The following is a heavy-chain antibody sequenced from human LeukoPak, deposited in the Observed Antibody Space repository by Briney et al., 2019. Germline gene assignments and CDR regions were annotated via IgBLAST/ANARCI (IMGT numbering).Heavy chain of an antibody. CDR2: IYWDDDK. J-gene: IGHJ3*02. V-gene: IGHV2-5*02. CDR3: AHTTRLDISTYYYEGSPFDI. D-gene: IGHD3-22*01. Sequence: GSGPTLVKPTQTLTLTCTFSGFSLTTISGVGVGWIRQPPGKALEWLALIYWDDDKRYSPSLKSRLTIAKDTSKNQVVVTMTNMDPVDTATYYCAHTTRLDISTYYYEGSPFDIWGQGTMVTVSS. CDR1: GFSLTTISGVG.